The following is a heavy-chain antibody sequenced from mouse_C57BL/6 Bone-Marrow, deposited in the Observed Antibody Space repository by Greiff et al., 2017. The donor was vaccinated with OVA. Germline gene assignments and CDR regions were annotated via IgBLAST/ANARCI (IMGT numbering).Heavy chain of an antibody. V-gene: IGHV5-17*01. D-gene: IGHD1-1*01. CDR3: ALGSYYGSGYWYFDV. CDR1: GFTFSDYG. Sequence: EVQLVESGGGLVKPGGSLKLSCAASGFTFSDYGMHWVRQAPEKGLEWVAYISSGSSTIYYADTVKGRFTISRDNAKNTLFLQMTSLRSEDTAMYYCALGSYYGSGYWYFDVWGTGTTVTVSS. J-gene: IGHJ1*03. CDR2: ISSGSSTI.